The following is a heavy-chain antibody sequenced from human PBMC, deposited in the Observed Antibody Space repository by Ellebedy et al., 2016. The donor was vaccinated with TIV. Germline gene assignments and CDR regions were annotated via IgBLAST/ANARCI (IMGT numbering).Heavy chain of an antibody. CDR2: ISGSSRAI. CDR3: ARESLDIWGTFRYLFDY. CDR1: GFTFSDYT. Sequence: GGSLRLXCAASGFTFSDYTMNWVRQAPGKGLEWVSHISGSSRAIFYADSVRGRFTVSRDNAKNSLFLQMDGLRDEDTALYFCARESLDIWGTFRYLFDYWGQGILVTVSS. J-gene: IGHJ4*02. V-gene: IGHV3-48*02. D-gene: IGHD3-16*02.